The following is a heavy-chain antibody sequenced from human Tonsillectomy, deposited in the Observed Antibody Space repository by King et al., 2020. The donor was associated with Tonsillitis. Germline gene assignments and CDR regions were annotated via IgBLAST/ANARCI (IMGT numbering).Heavy chain of an antibody. Sequence: QLVQSGAEVKKPGASVTVSCKASGYSFTGYHIHWVRQAPGQGLEWMGWINSNSGGTNYEQKFQGRVTMTRDKSISTAYMELSSLRSDDTAVYYCSRDRRIGWELLHFSDYWGQGTLVTVSS. J-gene: IGHJ4*02. CDR2: INSNSGGT. D-gene: IGHD1-26*01. V-gene: IGHV1-2*02. CDR1: GYSFTGYH. CDR3: SRDRRIGWELLHFSDY.